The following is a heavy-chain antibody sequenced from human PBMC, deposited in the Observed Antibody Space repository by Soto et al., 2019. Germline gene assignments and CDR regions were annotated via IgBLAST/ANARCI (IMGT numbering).Heavy chain of an antibody. J-gene: IGHJ4*02. CDR1: GFTFSSYA. Sequence: QVQLVESGGGVVQPGRSLRLSCAASGFTFSSYAMHWVRQAPGKGLEWVAVISYDGSNKYYADSVKGRFTISRDNSKNPLYLQMNSLRAEDTAVYYCARDPGLTGDRTWEGYFDYWGQGTLVTVSS. CDR3: ARDPGLTGDRTWEGYFDY. D-gene: IGHD7-27*01. CDR2: ISYDGSNK. V-gene: IGHV3-30-3*01.